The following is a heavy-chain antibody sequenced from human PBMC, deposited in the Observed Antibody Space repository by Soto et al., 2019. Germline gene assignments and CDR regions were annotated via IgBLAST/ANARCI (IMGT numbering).Heavy chain of an antibody. Sequence: PSETLSLTCTVSGGPVSSGSYYWSWIRQPPGKGLEWIGYIYYSGSTNYNPSLKSRVTISVDTSKNQFSLKLSSVTAADTAVYYCARGSCSSTSCYIPNWFDPWGQGTLVTVSS. CDR2: IYYSGST. CDR3: ARGSCSSTSCYIPNWFDP. D-gene: IGHD2-2*02. J-gene: IGHJ5*02. V-gene: IGHV4-61*01. CDR1: GGPVSSGSYY.